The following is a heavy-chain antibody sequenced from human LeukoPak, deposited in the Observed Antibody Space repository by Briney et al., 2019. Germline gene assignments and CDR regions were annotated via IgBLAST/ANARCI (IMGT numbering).Heavy chain of an antibody. V-gene: IGHV3-21*01. CDR1: GFTSSSYS. Sequence: GGSLRLSCAASGFTSSSYSMNCVRRAPRTGLKGVSSISSSSSYRYYADSGKCRFTFSRHYAKNSLYLQMNSLRAEDTAVYYCARDGSTYYDILTGYYQYRGYFDYWGQGTLVTVSS. CDR2: ISSSSSYR. CDR3: ARDGSTYYDILTGYYQYRGYFDY. D-gene: IGHD3-9*01. J-gene: IGHJ4*02.